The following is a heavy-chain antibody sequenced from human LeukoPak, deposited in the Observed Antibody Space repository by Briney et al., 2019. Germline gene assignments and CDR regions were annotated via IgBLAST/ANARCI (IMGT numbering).Heavy chain of an antibody. Sequence: GGSLRLSCGASGFIFSHYWMSWVRQAPGKGLEWVANIKEDGSVKYYVDSLKGRFTISRDNARNSVYLQMNSLRAEDTAVYYCARIGYSSSSFDYWGQGTLVTVSS. D-gene: IGHD6-6*01. V-gene: IGHV3-7*01. CDR3: ARIGYSSSSFDY. CDR2: IKEDGSVK. CDR1: GFIFSHYW. J-gene: IGHJ4*02.